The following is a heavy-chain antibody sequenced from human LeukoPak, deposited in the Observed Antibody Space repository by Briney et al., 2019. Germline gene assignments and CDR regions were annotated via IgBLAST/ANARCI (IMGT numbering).Heavy chain of an antibody. D-gene: IGHD6-13*01. Sequence: SETLSLTCAVYGGSFSGYYWSWIRQPPGKGLEWIGEINHSGSTNYNPSLKSRVTISVDTSKNQFSLKLSSVTAADTAVYYCASLKTGYSSSWYSYNDAFDIWGQGTMVTVSS. J-gene: IGHJ3*02. V-gene: IGHV4-34*01. CDR2: INHSGST. CDR1: GGSFSGYY. CDR3: ASLKTGYSSSWYSYNDAFDI.